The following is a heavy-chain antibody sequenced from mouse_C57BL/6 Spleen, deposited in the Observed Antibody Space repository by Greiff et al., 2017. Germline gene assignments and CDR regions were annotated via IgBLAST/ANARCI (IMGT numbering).Heavy chain of an antibody. Sequence: VQGVESGAELVRPGASVTLSCKASGYTFTDYEMHWVKQTPVHGLEWIGAIDPETGGTAYNQKFKGKAILTADKSSSTAYMELRSLTSEDSAVYYCTRSGYYPYFDYWGQGTTLTVSS. CDR2: IDPETGGT. D-gene: IGHD2-3*01. CDR1: GYTFTDYE. J-gene: IGHJ2*01. CDR3: TRSGYYPYFDY. V-gene: IGHV1-15*01.